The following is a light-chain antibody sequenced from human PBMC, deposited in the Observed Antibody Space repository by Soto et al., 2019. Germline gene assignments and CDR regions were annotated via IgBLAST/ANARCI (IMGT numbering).Light chain of an antibody. V-gene: IGKV3-20*01. J-gene: IGKJ3*01. CDR2: GAS. CDR1: RSVSSSY. CDR3: QQYGSSPRVT. Sequence: EIVLTQSPGTLSLSPGERATLSCRASRSVSSSYLAWYQQKPGQAPRLLIYGASSRATGIPDRFSGSGSGTDFTLTISRLEPEVFAVYYCQQYGSSPRVTFGPGTKVDIK.